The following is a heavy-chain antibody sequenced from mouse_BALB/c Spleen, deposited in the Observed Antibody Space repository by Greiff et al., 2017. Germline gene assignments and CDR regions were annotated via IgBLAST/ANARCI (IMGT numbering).Heavy chain of an antibody. CDR3: ARHDYYGSSYWYFDV. CDR2: ISSGGGST. J-gene: IGHJ1*01. Sequence: EVQRVESGGGLVKPGGSLKLSCAASGFAFSSYDMSWVRQTPEKRLEWVAYISSGGGSTYYPDTVKGRFTISRDNAKNTLYLQMSSLKSEDTAMYYCARHDYYGSSYWYFDVWGAGTTVTVSS. V-gene: IGHV5-12-1*01. D-gene: IGHD1-1*01. CDR1: GFAFSSYD.